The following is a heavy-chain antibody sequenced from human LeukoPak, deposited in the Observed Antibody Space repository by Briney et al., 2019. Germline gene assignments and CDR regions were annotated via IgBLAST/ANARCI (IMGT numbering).Heavy chain of an antibody. D-gene: IGHD4-23*01. J-gene: IGHJ4*02. V-gene: IGHV3-48*02. Sequence: GGSLRLSCAASGFTFSSYSMNWVRQAPGKGLEWVSYISSSSSTIYYADSVKGRFTISRDNAKNSLYLQMNSLRDEDTAVYYCATAKFGGNSYFDYWGQGTLVTVSS. CDR1: GFTFSSYS. CDR3: ATAKFGGNSYFDY. CDR2: ISSSSSTI.